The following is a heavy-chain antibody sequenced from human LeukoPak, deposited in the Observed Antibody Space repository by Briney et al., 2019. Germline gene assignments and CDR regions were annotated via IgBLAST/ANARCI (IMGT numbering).Heavy chain of an antibody. V-gene: IGHV3-74*01. D-gene: IGHD2-15*01. CDR1: GFTFSSYW. J-gene: IGHJ5*02. CDR2: IKSDGSTT. Sequence: GGSLRPSCAASGFTFSSYWMHWGRQAPGKGLVWVSRIKSDGSTTNYADSVKGRFTISRDNAENTLYLQMNSLRVEDTAVYYCTRRVSTTRWFDPWGQGTLVTVSS. CDR3: TRRVSTTRWFDP.